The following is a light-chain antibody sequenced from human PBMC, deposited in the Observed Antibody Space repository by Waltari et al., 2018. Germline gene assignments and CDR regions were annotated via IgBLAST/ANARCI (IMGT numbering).Light chain of an antibody. CDR2: EAT. CDR3: QQANSFPRT. J-gene: IGKJ5*01. V-gene: IGKV1D-12*01. Sequence: DIQMTQSPSSVSVSIGDRVTITCRASQDLNIWLAWYQQKPGRTPQVLIFEATRLQSGVPSRFSGSGSGKEFTLTISSLQTEDFATYYCQQANSFPRTFGQGTRLEMK. CDR1: QDLNIW.